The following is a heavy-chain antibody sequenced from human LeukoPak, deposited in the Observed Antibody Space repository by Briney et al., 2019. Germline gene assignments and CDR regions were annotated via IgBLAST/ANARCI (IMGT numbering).Heavy chain of an antibody. CDR2: ISGSGSFT. D-gene: IGHD3/OR15-3a*01. Sequence: GGSLRLSCAASGFAFSDYYMIWIRQAPGKGLEWLGYISGSGSFTNYADSVKGRFNISRDNAKEPVYLQMNSLRAEDTALYYCARDLSWRTGSLDYWGQGTMVTVSS. CDR3: ARDLSWRTGSLDY. V-gene: IGHV3-11*05. CDR1: GFAFSDYY. J-gene: IGHJ4*02.